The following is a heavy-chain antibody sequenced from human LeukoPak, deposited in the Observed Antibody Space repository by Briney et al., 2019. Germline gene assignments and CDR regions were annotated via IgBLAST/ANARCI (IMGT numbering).Heavy chain of an antibody. Sequence: PGGSLRLSCAASGFTFSTYWMHWVRQAPGKGLEWVSGMSGSGDTTYYAGSVKGRFTISRDNSKNTVYLQMNSLRAEDTAVYYCAKCSHLGTYYNSRYYFDYWGQGTLVTVSS. D-gene: IGHD3-10*01. CDR1: GFTFSTYW. V-gene: IGHV3-23*01. CDR3: AKCSHLGTYYNSRYYFDY. CDR2: MSGSGDTT. J-gene: IGHJ4*02.